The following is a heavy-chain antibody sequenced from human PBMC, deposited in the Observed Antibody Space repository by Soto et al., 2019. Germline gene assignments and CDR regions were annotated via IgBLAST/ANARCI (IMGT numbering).Heavy chain of an antibody. D-gene: IGHD4-17*01. CDR3: ARGYGDYGDWFDP. CDR1: GASISGGDAY. J-gene: IGHJ5*02. CDR2: IYYTGST. V-gene: IGHV4-30-4*01. Sequence: QVQLQASGPGLVKPSQTLSLTCTVSGASISGGDAYWSWIRQPPGKGLEWIGYIYYTGSTYHNPSLKSRLILSVDTSKNQFSLRLSSVTAADTAVYFCARGYGDYGDWFDPWGQGTLVTVAS.